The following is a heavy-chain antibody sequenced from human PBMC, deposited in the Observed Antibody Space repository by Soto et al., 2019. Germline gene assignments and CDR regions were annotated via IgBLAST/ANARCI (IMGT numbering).Heavy chain of an antibody. CDR1: GYTFTSFG. V-gene: IGHV1-18*01. CDR3: AREYCDSSRCFLPDY. Sequence: GASVKVSCKDSGYTFTSFGISWVQQDPGQGLEWMGWIDPKNGNTKDAQKFQGRVTMTTDTSTSTAFMELRSLRSDDTAVYYCAREYCDSSRCFLPDYWGQGALVTVSS. CDR2: IDPKNGNT. J-gene: IGHJ4*02. D-gene: IGHD2-2*01.